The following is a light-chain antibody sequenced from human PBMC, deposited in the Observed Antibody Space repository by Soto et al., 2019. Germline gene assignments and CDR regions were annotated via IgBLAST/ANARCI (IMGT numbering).Light chain of an antibody. CDR2: DVS. V-gene: IGKV3-11*01. CDR1: QSVTTF. CDR3: QQRSNWPLT. Sequence: EIILTQSPATLSLSPGERATLSCRASQSVTTFLAWYQQKPGQTPRLLIYDVSNRATGIPARFSGSGSGTDFTLTISSLEPEDFAVYYCQQRSNWPLTFGGGTKVEIK. J-gene: IGKJ4*01.